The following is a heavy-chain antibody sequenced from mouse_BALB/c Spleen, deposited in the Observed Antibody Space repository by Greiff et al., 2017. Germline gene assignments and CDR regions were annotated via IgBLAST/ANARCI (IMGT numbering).Heavy chain of an antibody. D-gene: IGHD2-3*01. V-gene: IGHV7-1*02. Sequence: EVKVVESGGGLVQPGGSLRLSCATSGFTFSDFYMEWVRQPPGKRLEWIAASRNKANDYTTEYSSSVKGRFIVSRDTSQSILYLQMNALRAEDTAIYYCARDADGFFDYWGQGTTLTVSS. CDR1: GFTFSDFY. J-gene: IGHJ2*01. CDR2: SRNKANDYTT. CDR3: ARDADGFFDY.